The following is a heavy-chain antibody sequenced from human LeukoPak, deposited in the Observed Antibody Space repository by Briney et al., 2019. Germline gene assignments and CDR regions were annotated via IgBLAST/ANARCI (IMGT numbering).Heavy chain of an antibody. CDR3: ATTSRDSDAYYDYLNY. D-gene: IGHD3-10*01. CDR1: GYTFTAYF. V-gene: IGHV1-2*02. J-gene: IGHJ4*02. CDR2: INPDSGAT. Sequence: ASVKVSCKASGYTFTAYFMHWVRRAPGQGLEWMGCINPDSGATNYAQKFQGRVTMTRDTSITTAYMELSRLTSDDTAVYFCATTSRDSDAYYDYLNYWGQGTLITVSS.